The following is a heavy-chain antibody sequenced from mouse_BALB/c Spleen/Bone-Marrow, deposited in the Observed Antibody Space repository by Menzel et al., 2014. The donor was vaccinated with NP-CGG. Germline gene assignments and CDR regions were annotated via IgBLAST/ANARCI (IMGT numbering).Heavy chain of an antibody. CDR2: IYPSDSYT. CDR3: TRYGNSHYYAMDY. D-gene: IGHD1-1*01. J-gene: IGHJ4*01. Sequence: QAQLKESGAELVRPGASVKLSCRASGYTFTSYWINWGKQRPGQGLEWFGNIYPSDSYTNYNQRFKDKATVTVDKSSSTAYMQLSSPTSEDSAVYYCTRYGNSHYYAMDYWGQGTSVTVSS. V-gene: IGHV1-69*02. CDR1: GYTFTSYW.